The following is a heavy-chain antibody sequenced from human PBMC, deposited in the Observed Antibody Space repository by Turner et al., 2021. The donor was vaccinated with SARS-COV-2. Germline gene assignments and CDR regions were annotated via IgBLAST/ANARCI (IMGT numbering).Heavy chain of an antibody. D-gene: IGHD3-10*01. J-gene: IGHJ4*02. Sequence: EVQLVESGGGWVQPGESLRLSCAASGFIFDDYAMHWVRQTPGKGLEWVSGISWSGDSLRYADSVRGRFTVSRDNSKNTLYLQMNSLRAEDTAVYYGARGPHPRGFDYWGQGTLVTVSS. CDR3: ARGPHPRGFDY. CDR1: GFIFDDYA. CDR2: ISWSGDSL. V-gene: IGHV3-9*01.